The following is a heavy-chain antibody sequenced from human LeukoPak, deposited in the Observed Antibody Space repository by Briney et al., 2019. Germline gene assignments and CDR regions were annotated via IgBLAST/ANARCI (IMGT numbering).Heavy chain of an antibody. J-gene: IGHJ5*02. Sequence: SVKVSCKASGGTFSSYAISWVRQAPGQGLEWMGGTIPIFGTANYAQKFQGRVTITADESTSTAYMELSSLRSEDTAVYYCARQVVVVPADLNWFDPWGQGTLVTVSS. CDR3: ARQVVVVPADLNWFDP. CDR2: TIPIFGTA. V-gene: IGHV1-69*13. D-gene: IGHD2-2*01. CDR1: GGTFSSYA.